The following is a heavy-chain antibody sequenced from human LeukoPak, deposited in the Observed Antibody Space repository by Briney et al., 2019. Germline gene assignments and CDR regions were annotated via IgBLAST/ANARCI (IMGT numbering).Heavy chain of an antibody. Sequence: ASVKVSCKASGYTFTSYDINWVRQATGQELEWMGWMNPNSGNTGYAQKFQGRVTMTRNTSISTAYMELSSLRSEDTAVYYCARGGSGSYYFDYWGQGTLVTVSS. CDR3: ARGGSGSYYFDY. J-gene: IGHJ4*02. CDR2: MNPNSGNT. CDR1: GYTFTSYD. V-gene: IGHV1-8*01. D-gene: IGHD1-26*01.